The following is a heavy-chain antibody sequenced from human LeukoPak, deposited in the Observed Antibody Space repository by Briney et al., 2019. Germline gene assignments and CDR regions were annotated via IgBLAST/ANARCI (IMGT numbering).Heavy chain of an antibody. CDR3: ARVTGRAVAVRSIISFDY. Sequence: KPSETLSLTCAVSGYSISSGYYWGLIRPPPGKGLEWIGSIYHSGSTYYNPSLKSRVTISVDTSKNQFSLKLSSVTAADTAVYYCARVTGRAVAVRSIISFDYWGQGTLVTVSS. D-gene: IGHD6-19*01. J-gene: IGHJ4*02. V-gene: IGHV4-38-2*01. CDR1: GYSISSGYY. CDR2: IYHSGST.